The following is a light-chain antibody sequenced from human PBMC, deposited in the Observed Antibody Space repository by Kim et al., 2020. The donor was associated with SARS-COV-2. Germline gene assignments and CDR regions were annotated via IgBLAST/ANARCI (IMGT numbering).Light chain of an antibody. V-gene: IGLV2-8*01. J-gene: IGLJ3*02. Sequence: GQSVTISWPGTSSDVGGYNYVSWYQQHPGKAPKLMIYEVSKRPSGVPDRFSGSKSGNTASLTVSGLQAEDEADYYCSSYAGSNNWVFGGGTKLTVL. CDR3: SSYAGSNNWV. CDR1: SSDVGGYNY. CDR2: EVS.